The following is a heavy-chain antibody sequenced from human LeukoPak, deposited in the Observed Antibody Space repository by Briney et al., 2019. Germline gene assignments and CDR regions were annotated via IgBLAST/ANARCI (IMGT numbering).Heavy chain of an antibody. J-gene: IGHJ4*02. CDR1: GFTFSSYG. D-gene: IGHD3-10*01. CDR3: AKGEYYGSGSSFDY. Sequence: GGSLRLSCAASGFTFSSYGMHWVRQAPGKGLEWVAVISYDGSNKCYADSVKGRFTVSRDNSKNTLYLQMNSLRAEDTAVYYCAKGEYYGSGSSFDYWGQGTLVTVSS. CDR2: ISYDGSNK. V-gene: IGHV3-30*18.